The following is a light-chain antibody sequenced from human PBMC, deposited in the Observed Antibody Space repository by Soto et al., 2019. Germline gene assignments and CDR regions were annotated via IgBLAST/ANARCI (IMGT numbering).Light chain of an antibody. CDR1: QSVSSSY. V-gene: IGKV3-20*01. Sequence: EIVLTQSPGTLSLSPGERATLSCRASQSVSSSYLAWYQQKHGQAPRLLIYGASSRATGIPGRFSGSGSGTDFTLTISRLEPEDFAVYYCQQYGSSPPVYTFGQGTKLEIK. CDR2: GAS. J-gene: IGKJ2*01. CDR3: QQYGSSPPVYT.